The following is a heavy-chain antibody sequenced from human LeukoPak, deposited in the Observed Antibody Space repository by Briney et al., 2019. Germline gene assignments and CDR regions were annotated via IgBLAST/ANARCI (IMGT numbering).Heavy chain of an antibody. CDR3: ARDRTRDDFWSGYSVSHSFDY. J-gene: IGHJ4*02. CDR1: GFTFSSYA. V-gene: IGHV3-23*01. Sequence: GGSLRLSCAASGFTFSSYAMSWVRQAPGKGLEWVSAISGSGGSTYYADSVKGRFTISRDNSKNTLYLQMNSLRAEDTAVYYCARDRTRDDFWSGYSVSHSFDYWGQGTLVTVSS. CDR2: ISGSGGST. D-gene: IGHD3-3*01.